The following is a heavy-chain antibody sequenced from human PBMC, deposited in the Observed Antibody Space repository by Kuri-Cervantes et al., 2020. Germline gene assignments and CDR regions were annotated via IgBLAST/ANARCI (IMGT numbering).Heavy chain of an antibody. CDR1: GYTFTSYY. CDR2: INPSGGST. J-gene: IGHJ4*02. V-gene: IGHV1-46*01. D-gene: IGHD3-9*01. CDR3: ARDPYDVLTGYYSDLFDQ. Sequence: ASVKVSCKASGYTFTSYYIHWVRQAPGQGLEWMGIINPSGGSTSYAQKFQGRVTMTRDTSTNTAYMELRSLRSDDTAVYYCARDPYDVLTGYYSDLFDQWGQGTLVTVSS.